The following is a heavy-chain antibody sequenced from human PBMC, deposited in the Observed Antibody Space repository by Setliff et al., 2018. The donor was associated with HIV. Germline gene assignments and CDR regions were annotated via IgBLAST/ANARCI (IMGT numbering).Heavy chain of an antibody. CDR1: GYTFTHYA. D-gene: IGHD2-15*01. CDR2: ISAYNGNT. CDR3: ARLASGGWPLEVFDI. Sequence: ASVKVSCKASGYTFTHYAISWVRQAPGQGLEYLGWISAYNGNTNYAQKVQGRITMITDASTSTVDMELRSLTSDDTAVYYCARLASGGWPLEVFDIWGQGTMVTVSS. V-gene: IGHV1-18*01. J-gene: IGHJ3*02.